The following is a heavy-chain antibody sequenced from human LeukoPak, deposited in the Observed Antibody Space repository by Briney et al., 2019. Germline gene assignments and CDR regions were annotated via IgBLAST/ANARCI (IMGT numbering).Heavy chain of an antibody. CDR3: ARDSFNGFIATRYGPEFDP. J-gene: IGHJ5*02. V-gene: IGHV1-46*01. CDR2: INPSGGGT. CDR1: GYTFTNYF. D-gene: IGHD5-18*01. Sequence: ASVKVSCKASGYTFTNYFMHWVRQAPGQGLEWMGVINPSGGGTTYAQRFQGRVTMTRDTSTSTVHMELSSLRSEDTAVYYCARDSFNGFIATRYGPEFDPWGQGTLVTVSS.